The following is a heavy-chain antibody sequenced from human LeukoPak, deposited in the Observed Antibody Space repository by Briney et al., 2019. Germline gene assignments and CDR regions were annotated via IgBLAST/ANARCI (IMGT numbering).Heavy chain of an antibody. CDR2: IYHSGST. Sequence: PSETLSLTCTVSGYSISSGDYWGWIRQPPGKGLEWIGSIYHSGSTYYNPSLKSRVSISLDTSKSQFSLKLSSVTAADTAVYSCATGGMGATRAAFDIWGQGTMVTVSS. CDR1: GYSISSGDY. V-gene: IGHV4-38-2*02. J-gene: IGHJ3*02. CDR3: ATGGMGATRAAFDI. D-gene: IGHD1-26*01.